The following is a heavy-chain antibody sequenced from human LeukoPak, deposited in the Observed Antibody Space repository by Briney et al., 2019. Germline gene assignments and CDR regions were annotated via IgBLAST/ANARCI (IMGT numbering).Heavy chain of an antibody. V-gene: IGHV3-9*01. D-gene: IGHD3-22*01. CDR2: INWNSGNI. CDR1: GFTFDDYA. Sequence: PGGSLRLSCAASGFTFDDYAMHWVRQAPGKGLEWVSSINWNSGNIGYADSVKGRFTISRDNAKNSLYLQMNSLGPEDTALYYCAKGYYYDTSGGPDYWGQGTLVTVSS. CDR3: AKGYYYDTSGGPDY. J-gene: IGHJ4*02.